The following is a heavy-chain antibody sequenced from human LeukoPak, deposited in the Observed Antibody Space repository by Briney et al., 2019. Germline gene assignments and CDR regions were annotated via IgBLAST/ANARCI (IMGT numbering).Heavy chain of an antibody. V-gene: IGHV3-11*04. CDR3: GRGHWGLDY. CDR2: ISNSGSSI. CDR1: GFTFSDSH. J-gene: IGHJ4*02. Sequence: PGGSLRLSCAVSGFTFSDSHMTWIRQAPGKGLEWVSYISNSGSSISYADSVKGRFTTSRDNAKSSLYLQMNSLRAEDTAVYYCGRGHWGLDYWGQGALVTVSS. D-gene: IGHD7-27*01.